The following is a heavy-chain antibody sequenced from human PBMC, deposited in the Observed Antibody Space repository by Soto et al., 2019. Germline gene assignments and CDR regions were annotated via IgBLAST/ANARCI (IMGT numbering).Heavy chain of an antibody. CDR1: GFTFSSYA. Sequence: GGSLRLSCAASGFTFSSYAMSWVRQAPGKGLEWVSAISGSGGSTYYADSVKGRFTISRDNSKNTLYLQMNSLRAEDTAVYYCANPGGGICSGGSCYFGYWGQGTLVTVSS. CDR2: ISGSGGST. V-gene: IGHV3-23*01. D-gene: IGHD2-15*01. J-gene: IGHJ4*02. CDR3: ANPGGGICSGGSCYFGY.